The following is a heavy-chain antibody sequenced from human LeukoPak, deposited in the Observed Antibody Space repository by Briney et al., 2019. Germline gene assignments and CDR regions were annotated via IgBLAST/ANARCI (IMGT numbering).Heavy chain of an antibody. CDR1: GFTFGDYA. J-gene: IGHJ4*02. CDR3: TTIFGVVIALDY. V-gene: IGHV3-49*04. Sequence: GGSLRLSCTASGFTFGDYAMSWVRQAPGKGLEWVGFIRSKAYGGTTEYAASVKGRFTISRDDSKSIAYLQMNSLKTEDTAVYYCTTIFGVVIALDYWGQGTLVTVSS. CDR2: IRSKAYGGTT. D-gene: IGHD3-3*01.